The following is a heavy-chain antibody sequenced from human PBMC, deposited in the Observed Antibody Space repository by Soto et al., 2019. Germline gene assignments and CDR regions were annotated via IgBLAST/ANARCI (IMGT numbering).Heavy chain of an antibody. CDR3: NTPLPRNYDYYYYMDV. J-gene: IGHJ6*03. V-gene: IGHV3-15*01. CDR2: IKSKTDGGTT. CDR1: GFTFSNAW. Sequence: GGSLRLSCAASGFTFSNAWMSWVRQAPGKGLEWVGRIKSKTDGGTTDYAAPVKGKFTISSDDSKNTLYLQMNSLKTEDTAVYYCNTPLPRNYDYYYYMDVWGKGTTVTVSS.